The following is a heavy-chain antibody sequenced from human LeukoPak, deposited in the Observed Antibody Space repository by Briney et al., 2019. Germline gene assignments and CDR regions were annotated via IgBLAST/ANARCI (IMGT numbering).Heavy chain of an antibody. CDR3: ARQAPLLGDPFDI. CDR1: GGSISSGGYY. V-gene: IGHV4-30-2*01. J-gene: IGHJ3*02. CDR2: IYHSGST. Sequence: PSETLSLTCTVSGGSISSGGYYWSWIRQPPGKGLEWIGYIYHSGSTYYNPSLKSRVTISVDRSKNQFSLKLKSVTAADTAVYYCARQAPLLGDPFDIWGQGTMVTVSS. D-gene: IGHD3-16*01.